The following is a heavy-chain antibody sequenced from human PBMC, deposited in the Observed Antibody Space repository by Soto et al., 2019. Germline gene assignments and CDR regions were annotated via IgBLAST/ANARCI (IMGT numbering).Heavy chain of an antibody. V-gene: IGHV1-18*04. D-gene: IGHD6-13*01. CDR2: ISAYNGNT. Sequence: ASVKVSCKASGYTFTSYGISWVRQAPGQGLEWMGWISAYNGNTNYAQKLQGRVTMTTDTSTSTAYMELRSLRSDDTAVYCCARDPYSSSSSKDAFDIWGQGTMVTVSS. CDR3: ARDPYSSSSSKDAFDI. CDR1: GYTFTSYG. J-gene: IGHJ3*02.